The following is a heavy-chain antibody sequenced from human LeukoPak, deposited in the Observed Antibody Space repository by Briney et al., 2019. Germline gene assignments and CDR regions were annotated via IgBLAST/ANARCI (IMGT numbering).Heavy chain of an antibody. D-gene: IGHD3-22*01. CDR1: GGTFSSYA. Sequence: ASVKVSCKASGGTFSSYAISWVRQAPGQGLEWMGWISAYNGNTNYAQKLQGRVTMTTDTSTSTAYMELRSLRSDDTAVYYCARALTYYYDSSGYYEVRPFDYWGQGTLVTVSS. CDR2: ISAYNGNT. CDR3: ARALTYYYDSSGYYEVRPFDY. J-gene: IGHJ4*02. V-gene: IGHV1-18*01.